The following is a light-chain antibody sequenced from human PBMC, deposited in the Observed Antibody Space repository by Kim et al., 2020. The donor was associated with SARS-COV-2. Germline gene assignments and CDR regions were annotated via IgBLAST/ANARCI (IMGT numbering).Light chain of an antibody. J-gene: IGLJ1*01. CDR3: NSRDSSGSHYV. CDR1: SLRSYY. Sequence: ALGQTVRIPCQGDSLRSYYPTGYQQKAGQAPALVTYGKSKRPSGIPDRISGSTSGNTTSLTITGAQAEDEAGYFCNSRDSSGSHYVFGSGTKVTVL. V-gene: IGLV3-19*01. CDR2: GKS.